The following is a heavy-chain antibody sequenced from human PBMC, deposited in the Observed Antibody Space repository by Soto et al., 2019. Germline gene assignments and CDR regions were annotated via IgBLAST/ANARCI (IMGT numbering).Heavy chain of an antibody. CDR2: IKEDGSEK. Sequence: GGSLRLSCAASGFSFSSDWMSWVRQAPGKGLEWVANIKEDGSEKYYVDSVKGRFTISRDNAKNSLYLQMNTLRAEDTAVYYCARWWNDGLGYWGQGTLVTVSS. J-gene: IGHJ4*02. D-gene: IGHD1-1*01. V-gene: IGHV3-7*01. CDR1: GFSFSSDW. CDR3: ARWWNDGLGY.